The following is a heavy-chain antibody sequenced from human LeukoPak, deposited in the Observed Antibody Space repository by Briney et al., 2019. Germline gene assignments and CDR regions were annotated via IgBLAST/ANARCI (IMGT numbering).Heavy chain of an antibody. D-gene: IGHD6-13*01. V-gene: IGHV3-48*03. J-gene: IGHJ6*03. CDR3: ARGLHSSSWLGGYYYYYMDV. CDR2: ISSSGSTI. Sequence: HPGGSLRLSCAASGFTFSSYEMNWVRQAPGRGLEWVSYISSSGSTIYYADSVKGRFTISRDNAKNSLYLQMNSLRAEDTAVYYCARGLHSSSWLGGYYYYYMDVWGKGTTVTISS. CDR1: GFTFSSYE.